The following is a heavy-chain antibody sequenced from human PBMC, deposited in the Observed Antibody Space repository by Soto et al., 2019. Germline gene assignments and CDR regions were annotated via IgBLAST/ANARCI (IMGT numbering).Heavy chain of an antibody. J-gene: IGHJ4*02. Sequence: QITLKASGPTLVKPTQTLTLTCTFSGFSLSISGMCVVWIRQPPGKALEWLALICWDDAKRYSPSLKSRLAISEDTSKNQVVLTMTNMDPVDTATYYCARRGIRGVHFDYWGQGTLVTVSS. CDR2: ICWDDAK. D-gene: IGHD3-10*01. CDR3: ARRGIRGVHFDY. CDR1: GFSLSISGMC. V-gene: IGHV2-5*02.